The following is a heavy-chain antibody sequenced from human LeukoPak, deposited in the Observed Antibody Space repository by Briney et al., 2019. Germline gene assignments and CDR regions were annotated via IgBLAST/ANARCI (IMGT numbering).Heavy chain of an antibody. Sequence: SQTLSLTCTVSGGSISSGDYYWSWIRQPPGKGLEWIGYIYYSGSTYYNPSLKSRVTISVDTSKNQFSLKLSFVTAADTAVYYCARELPYYDYVWRSYRIIDYWGQGTLVTVSS. CDR3: ARELPYYDYVWRSYRIIDY. V-gene: IGHV4-30-4*08. CDR1: GGSISSGDYY. CDR2: IYYSGST. D-gene: IGHD3-16*02. J-gene: IGHJ4*02.